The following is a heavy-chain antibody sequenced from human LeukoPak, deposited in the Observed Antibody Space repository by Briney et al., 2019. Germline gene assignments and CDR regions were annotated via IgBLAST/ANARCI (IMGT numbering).Heavy chain of an antibody. Sequence: GGALRLSCAASGFTFSSYAMSWVRQAPGKGLEWVSAISGSGGSTYYADSVKGRFTISRDNSKNTLYLQMNSLRAEDTAVYYCAKGYYYGSGSYYNSFFDYWGQGTLVTVSS. V-gene: IGHV3-23*01. D-gene: IGHD3-10*01. J-gene: IGHJ4*02. CDR3: AKGYYYGSGSYYNSFFDY. CDR1: GFTFSSYA. CDR2: ISGSGGST.